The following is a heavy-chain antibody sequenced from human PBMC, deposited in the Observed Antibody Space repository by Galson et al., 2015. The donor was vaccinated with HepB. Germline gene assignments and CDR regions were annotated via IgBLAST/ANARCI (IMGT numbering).Heavy chain of an antibody. Sequence: TLSLTCTVSGDSISSGDYYWSWIRQPPGKGLEWIGYIYYSGSTNYNPSLKSRVTISVDTSKNQFSLKLSSVTAADTAVYYCVRGGTVTTFPSWGQGTLVTVSS. CDR2: IYYSGST. J-gene: IGHJ5*02. D-gene: IGHD4-17*01. CDR3: VRGGTVTTFPS. CDR1: GDSISSGDYY. V-gene: IGHV4-61*08.